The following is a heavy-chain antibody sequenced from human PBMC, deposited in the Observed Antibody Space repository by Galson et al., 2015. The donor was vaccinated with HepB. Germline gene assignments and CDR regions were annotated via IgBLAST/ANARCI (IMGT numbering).Heavy chain of an antibody. CDR1: GYTFTGYH. Sequence: SVKVSCKASGYTFTGYHMHWVRQAPGQGLEWMGWINPNSGDTNYAQKFQGWVTMTRDTSISTAYMELSRLRSDNTAVYYCARGGYCSSTSCSDAFDIWGQGTMVTVSS. V-gene: IGHV1-2*04. J-gene: IGHJ3*02. D-gene: IGHD2-2*01. CDR3: ARGGYCSSTSCSDAFDI. CDR2: INPNSGDT.